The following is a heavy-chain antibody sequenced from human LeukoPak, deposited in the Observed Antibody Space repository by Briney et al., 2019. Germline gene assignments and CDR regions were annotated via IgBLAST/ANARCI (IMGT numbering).Heavy chain of an antibody. J-gene: IGHJ4*02. V-gene: IGHV4-34*01. D-gene: IGHD3-22*01. Sequence: SETLSLTCAVYGGSFSGYYWSWIRQPPGRGLEWIGEINHSGSTNYNPSLKSRVTISVDTSKNQFSLKLSSVTAADTAVYYCASSYYYDSSGYYYFDYWGQGTLVTVSS. CDR2: INHSGST. CDR1: GGSFSGYY. CDR3: ASSYYYDSSGYYYFDY.